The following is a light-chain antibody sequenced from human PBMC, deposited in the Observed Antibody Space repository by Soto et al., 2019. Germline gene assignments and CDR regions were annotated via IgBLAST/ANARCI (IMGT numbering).Light chain of an antibody. V-gene: IGLV1-40*01. Sequence: QSVLTQPPSVSGAPGQRVTISCTGSSSNIGAGYDVHWYQQLPGTAPQLLIYYNTNRPSGVPDRFSGSKSGTSASLAITGLQAEDEADYYCQSYDSSLSGLHVVFGGGTKLTVL. J-gene: IGLJ2*01. CDR2: YNT. CDR1: SSNIGAGYD. CDR3: QSYDSSLSGLHVV.